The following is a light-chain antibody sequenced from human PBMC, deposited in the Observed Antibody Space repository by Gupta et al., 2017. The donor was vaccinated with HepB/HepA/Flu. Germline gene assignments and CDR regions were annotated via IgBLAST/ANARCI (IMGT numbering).Light chain of an antibody. CDR3: QTWGTGINVV. V-gene: IGLV4-69*01. CDR1: SGHSIYA. Sequence: QLVLTQSPSASASLGASVKLPCTLSSGHSIYAIAWHQQQPEKGPRYLMKLNSDGSHSKGDGIPDRFSGSSSGAERYLTIASLQSEDEADYYCQTWGTGINVVFGGGTKLTVL. J-gene: IGLJ2*01. CDR2: LNSDGSH.